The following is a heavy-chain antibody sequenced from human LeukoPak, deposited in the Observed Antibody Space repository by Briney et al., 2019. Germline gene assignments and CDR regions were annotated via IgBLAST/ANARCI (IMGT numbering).Heavy chain of an antibody. Sequence: PGGSLRLSCEASGFTFSGYGMHWVRQSPGRGLEWVAVISYDGSDIYYADSVKGRFTISRDNSKSTLHLQMSSLRTEDTALYYCAKAITAVTSGFDSWGQGTLVTVSS. D-gene: IGHD4-17*01. CDR3: AKAITAVTSGFDS. CDR2: ISYDGSDI. V-gene: IGHV3-30*18. CDR1: GFTFSGYG. J-gene: IGHJ4*02.